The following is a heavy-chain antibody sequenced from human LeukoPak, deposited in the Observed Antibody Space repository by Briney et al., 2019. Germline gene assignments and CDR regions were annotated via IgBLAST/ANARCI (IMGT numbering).Heavy chain of an antibody. CDR2: IYYSGST. CDR3: ARQNSIGYYYYYMDV. D-gene: IGHD4-11*01. CDR1: GGSISSSSYY. V-gene: IGHV4-39*01. J-gene: IGHJ6*03. Sequence: SETLSLTCTVSGGSISSSSYYWGWIRQPPGKGLEWIGSIYYSGSTYYNPSLKRRVTISVDTSKNQFSLKPSSVTAADTAVYYCARQNSIGYYYYYMDVWGKGTTVTVSS.